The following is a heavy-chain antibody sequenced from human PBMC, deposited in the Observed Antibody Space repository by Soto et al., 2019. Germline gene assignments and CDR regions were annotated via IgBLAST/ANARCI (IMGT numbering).Heavy chain of an antibody. Sequence: GSLRLSCAASGFSLSIYWMSWVRQAPGKGLEWVANIKQDGSEKYYVDSVKGRFTISRDNAKNLLYLQMNSLRAEDTAVYYCARDLRYCSGGSCYYYYMDVWGKGTTVTVSS. CDR3: ARDLRYCSGGSCYYYYMDV. CDR2: IKQDGSEK. V-gene: IGHV3-7*01. J-gene: IGHJ6*03. D-gene: IGHD2-15*01. CDR1: GFSLSIYW.